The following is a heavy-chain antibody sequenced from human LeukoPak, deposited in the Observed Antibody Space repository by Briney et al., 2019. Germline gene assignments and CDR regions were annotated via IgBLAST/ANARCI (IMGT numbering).Heavy chain of an antibody. D-gene: IGHD6-13*01. CDR1: GFTFSIYA. J-gene: IGHJ4*02. CDR3: AKRPGYSSSWFYFDY. CDR2: ISGSGGST. Sequence: GGSLRLFCVASGFTFSIYAMSWVRQAPGKGLEWVSGISGSGGSTHYADSVQGRFTVSRDNSKNTLYLQMINLRAEDTAVYYCAKRPGYSSSWFYFDYWGQGTLVTVSS. V-gene: IGHV3-23*01.